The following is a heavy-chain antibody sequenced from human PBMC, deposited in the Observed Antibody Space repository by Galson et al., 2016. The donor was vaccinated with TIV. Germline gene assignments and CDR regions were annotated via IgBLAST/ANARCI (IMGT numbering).Heavy chain of an antibody. J-gene: IGHJ4*02. V-gene: IGHV1-2*02. D-gene: IGHD1-1*01. CDR1: GYNFIGYY. Sequence: SVKVSCKASGYNFIGYYIHWVRQAPGKGLEWMGWINPNSGVTTYAQKFQGGVVMTRDRSITTAYLDLSRLTSHDTAVYYCSGAHDPSTQGDNWGQGTLVSVSP. CDR2: INPNSGVT. CDR3: SGAHDPSTQGDN.